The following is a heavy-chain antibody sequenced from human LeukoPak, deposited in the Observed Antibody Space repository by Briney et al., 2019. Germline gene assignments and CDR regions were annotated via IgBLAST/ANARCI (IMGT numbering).Heavy chain of an antibody. V-gene: IGHV3-48*03. J-gene: IGHJ6*03. Sequence: GGSLRLSCAASGFTFSNYEMNLIRQAPGKGLQSVSYISSSGSTIYYADSVKGRFTISRDNAKNSLYLQMNSLRADDTAVYYCARDGTARGYYYYMDVWGKGTTVTVSS. D-gene: IGHD1-7*01. CDR2: ISSSGSTI. CDR1: GFTFSNYE. CDR3: ARDGTARGYYYYMDV.